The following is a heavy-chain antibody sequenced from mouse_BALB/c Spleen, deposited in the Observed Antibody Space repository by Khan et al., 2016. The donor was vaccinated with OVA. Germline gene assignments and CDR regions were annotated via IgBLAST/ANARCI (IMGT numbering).Heavy chain of an antibody. CDR2: ISTNYGDA. CDR3: VRGGKFAY. V-gene: IGHV1S137*01. Sequence: VQLQESGAELVRPGVSVKISCKASGYTFTDYAMHWVKQRHAKSLEWIGVISTNYGDADYNQKFQGKASMTVDRSSSTVYMELARLTSEDSAIYYCVRGGKFAYWGQGTLVPVSA. CDR1: GYTFTDYA. D-gene: IGHD1-1*02. J-gene: IGHJ3*01.